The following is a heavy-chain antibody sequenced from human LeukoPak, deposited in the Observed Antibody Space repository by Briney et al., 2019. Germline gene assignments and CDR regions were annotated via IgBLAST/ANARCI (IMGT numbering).Heavy chain of an antibody. CDR1: GVSISSSSYY. J-gene: IGHJ4*02. CDR3: VRVDNGGNYFDY. Sequence: PSETLSLTCTVSGVSISSSSYYWGWIRQPPGKGLEWIGSIYYSGSTYYNPSLKSRVTISVDMSKNQFSLKLRSVTAADTAVYYCVRVDNGGNYFDYWGQGTLVTVSS. D-gene: IGHD4-23*01. V-gene: IGHV4-39*07. CDR2: IYYSGST.